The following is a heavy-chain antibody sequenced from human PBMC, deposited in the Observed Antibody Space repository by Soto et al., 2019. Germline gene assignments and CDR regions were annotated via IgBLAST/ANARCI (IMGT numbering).Heavy chain of an antibody. V-gene: IGHV1-69*01. CDR2: IIPIFGTG. J-gene: IGHJ6*02. D-gene: IGHD3-3*01. Sequence: QVQLVQSGAEVKKPGSSVKVSCKASGGTFSSYAISWVRQAPGQGLEWMGGIIPIFGTGNYAQKFQGRVTISADESTSTAYMELSSLRSEDSAVYYCARGSIFGVVISYYGMDGWGQGTTVTVSS. CDR1: GGTFSSYA. CDR3: ARGSIFGVVISYYGMDG.